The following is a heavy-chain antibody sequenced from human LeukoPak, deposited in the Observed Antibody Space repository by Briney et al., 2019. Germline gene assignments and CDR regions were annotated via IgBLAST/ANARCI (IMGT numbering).Heavy chain of an antibody. CDR2: ISSSSSYI. J-gene: IGHJ4*02. CDR1: GFTLSSYS. Sequence: GGSLRLSCAASGFTLSSYSMNWVRQAPGKGLEWVSSISSSSSYIYYADSVKGRFTISRDNAKNSLYLQMNSLRAEDTAVYYCARAGYYYGSGSYLVYWGAGTLVTVSS. V-gene: IGHV3-21*01. CDR3: ARAGYYYGSGSYLVY. D-gene: IGHD3-10*01.